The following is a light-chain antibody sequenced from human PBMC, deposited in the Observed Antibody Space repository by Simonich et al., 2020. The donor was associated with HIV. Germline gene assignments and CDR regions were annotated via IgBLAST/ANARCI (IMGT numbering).Light chain of an antibody. Sequence: QSALTQPASVSGSPGQSITISCTGTRSDVGGYNYVSWYQQHPGKAPKHMFYEGSKRPSGVSNRFSGSKSGNTASLTISGLQAEDEANYYCCSYAGSSTVVFGGGTKLTVL. J-gene: IGLJ2*01. V-gene: IGLV2-23*01. CDR2: EGS. CDR3: CSYAGSSTVV. CDR1: RSDVGGYNY.